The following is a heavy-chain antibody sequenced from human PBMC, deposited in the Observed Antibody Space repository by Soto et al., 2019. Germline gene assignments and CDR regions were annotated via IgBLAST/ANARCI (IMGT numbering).Heavy chain of an antibody. V-gene: IGHV3-9*01. CDR2: IGSSSGSI. D-gene: IGHD3-9*01. Sequence: GGSLRLSCAASGFNFDDYGIHWVRQAPGKGLEWVSGIGSSSGSIGYADSVKGRFTISKDNAKNSLYLQMNSLRVEDTALYYCAKETQYYDILTGFYRPAAFDIWGQGTMVTVSS. CDR3: AKETQYYDILTGFYRPAAFDI. CDR1: GFNFDDYG. J-gene: IGHJ3*02.